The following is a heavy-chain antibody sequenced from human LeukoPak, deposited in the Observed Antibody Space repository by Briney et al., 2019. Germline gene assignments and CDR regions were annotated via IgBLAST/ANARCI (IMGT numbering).Heavy chain of an antibody. Sequence: SGGSLRLSCVASGFPFSRYWETWVREAPGKGLEWVGNIKKDGREKKYMDSVKGGFTISRDKAKNSVYMQMKRLRVEDTSLYYFARDFRFHDDYGGQGTLVTVSS. CDR3: ARDFRFHDDY. CDR2: IKKDGREK. J-gene: IGHJ4*02. CDR1: GFPFSRYW. V-gene: IGHV3-7*01.